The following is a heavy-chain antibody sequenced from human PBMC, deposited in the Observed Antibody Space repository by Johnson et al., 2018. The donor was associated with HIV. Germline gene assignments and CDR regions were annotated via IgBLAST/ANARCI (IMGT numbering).Heavy chain of an antibody. CDR3: ARDGKYSSIGQDAFDV. CDR2: ISGSGGCT. D-gene: IGHD6-13*01. CDR1: GFTFSSYA. V-gene: IGHV3-23*04. J-gene: IGHJ3*01. Sequence: VQLVESGGGLVQPGGSLRLSCAASGFTFSSYAMSWVRQAPGKGLEWVSAISGSGGCTYYADSVKGRFTISRDNSKNTLYLQMNSLRPEDTAVYFCARDGKYSSIGQDAFDVWGQGTMVAVSS.